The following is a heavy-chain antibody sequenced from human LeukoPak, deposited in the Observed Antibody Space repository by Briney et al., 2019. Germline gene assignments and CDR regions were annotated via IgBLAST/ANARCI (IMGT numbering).Heavy chain of an antibody. CDR1: GYTFTSYG. V-gene: IGHV1-18*01. Sequence: ASVKVSCKASGYTFTSYGISWVRQAPGQGLEWVGWISVYNGNTNYAQNLQGRVTMTTDTSATTAYMYLRSLGSDDTAVYYCAGVNYSGGYTYGYKEYWGQGTLVTVSS. J-gene: IGHJ4*01. CDR3: AGVNYSGGYTYGYKEY. CDR2: ISVYNGNT. D-gene: IGHD5-18*01.